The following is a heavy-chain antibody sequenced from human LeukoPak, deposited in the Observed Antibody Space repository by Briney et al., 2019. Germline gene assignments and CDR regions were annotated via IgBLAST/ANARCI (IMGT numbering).Heavy chain of an antibody. D-gene: IGHD4-17*01. Sequence: PGGSLRLSCAASEFTSSSYSMNWVRQAPGKGLEWVSSISSSGSYIYYADSVKGRFTISRDNAKNSLYLPMNSLRAEDTAVYYCARAKTTVTTFDAFDIWGQGTMVTVSS. CDR2: ISSSGSYI. CDR1: EFTSSSYS. V-gene: IGHV3-21*01. CDR3: ARAKTTVTTFDAFDI. J-gene: IGHJ3*02.